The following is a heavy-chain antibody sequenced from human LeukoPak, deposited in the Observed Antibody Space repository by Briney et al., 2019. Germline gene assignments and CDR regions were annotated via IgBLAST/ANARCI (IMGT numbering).Heavy chain of an antibody. Sequence: GGSLRLSCAASGFTSSSYAMSWVRQAPGKGLEWVSAISGSGGSTYYADSVKGRFTISRDNSKNTLYLQMNSLRAEDTAVYYCAKDSTPDTFLFDYWGQGTLVTVSS. CDR3: AKDSTPDTFLFDY. CDR1: GFTSSSYA. D-gene: IGHD5-18*01. V-gene: IGHV3-23*01. CDR2: ISGSGGST. J-gene: IGHJ4*02.